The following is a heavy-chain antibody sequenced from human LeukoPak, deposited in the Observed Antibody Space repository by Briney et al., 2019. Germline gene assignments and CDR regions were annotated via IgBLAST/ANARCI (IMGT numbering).Heavy chain of an antibody. J-gene: IGHJ6*03. CDR1: GGSFSGYY. CDR3: ARVIFRGSYYYYYMDV. CDR2: INHSGST. D-gene: IGHD3-16*01. Sequence: SETLSLTCAVYGGSFSGYYWSWIRQPPGKGLEWIGEINHSGSTNYNPSLKSRVTISVDTSKNQFSLKLSSVTAADTAVYYCARVIFRGSYYYYYMDVWGKGTTVTVSS. V-gene: IGHV4-34*01.